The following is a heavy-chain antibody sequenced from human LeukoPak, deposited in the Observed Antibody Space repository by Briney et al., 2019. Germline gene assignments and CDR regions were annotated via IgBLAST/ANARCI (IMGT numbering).Heavy chain of an antibody. CDR3: ALGEWFEYSSSSVLDY. Sequence: PSETLSLTCTVSGGSISSGGYYWSWIRQHPGKGLEWIGYIYYSGSTYYNPSLKSRVTISVDTSKNQFSLKLSSVTAADTAVYYCALGEWFEYSSSSVLDYWGQGTLVTVSS. V-gene: IGHV4-31*03. CDR1: GGSISSGGYY. CDR2: IYYSGST. D-gene: IGHD6-6*01. J-gene: IGHJ4*02.